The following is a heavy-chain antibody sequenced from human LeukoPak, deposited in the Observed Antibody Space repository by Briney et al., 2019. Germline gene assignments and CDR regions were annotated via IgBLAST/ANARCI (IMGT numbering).Heavy chain of an antibody. Sequence: PSETLSLTCTVSGGSISSYYWSWLRQPPGKGLEWIGYIYYSGSTNYNPSLKSRVTISVDTSKNQFSLKLSSVTAADTAVYYCARGGITMVRGVMISGFYYGMGVWGQGTTVTVSS. V-gene: IGHV4-59*01. CDR2: IYYSGST. CDR1: GGSISSYY. CDR3: ARGGITMVRGVMISGFYYGMGV. D-gene: IGHD3-10*01. J-gene: IGHJ6*02.